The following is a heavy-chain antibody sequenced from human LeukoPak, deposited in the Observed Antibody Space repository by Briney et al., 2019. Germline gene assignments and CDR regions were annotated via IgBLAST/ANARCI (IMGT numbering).Heavy chain of an antibody. CDR3: AKRGAAAVTYYYYYYMDV. D-gene: IGHD6-13*01. CDR2: ISGSGGST. Sequence: PGGSLRLSCAASGFTFSSYGMSWVRQAPGKGLEWVSAISGSGGSTYYADSVKGRFTISRDNSKNTLYLQMNSLRAEDTAVYYCAKRGAAAVTYYYYYYMDVWGKGTTVTISS. V-gene: IGHV3-23*01. CDR1: GFTFSSYG. J-gene: IGHJ6*03.